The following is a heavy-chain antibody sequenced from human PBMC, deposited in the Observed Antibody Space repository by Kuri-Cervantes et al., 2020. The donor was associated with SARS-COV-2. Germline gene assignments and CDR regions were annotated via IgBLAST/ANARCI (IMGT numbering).Heavy chain of an antibody. CDR3: ARQAWLFHFDY. V-gene: IGHV4-59*08. CDR1: GGSISDYY. D-gene: IGHD6-19*01. Sequence: GSLRLSCTVSGGSISDYYFSWIRQPPGKGLEWIGYIYYSGSTNYNPSLKSRVTISVDTSKNQFSLKLSSVTAADTAVYYCARQAWLFHFDYWGQGTLVNVSS. CDR2: IYYSGST. J-gene: IGHJ4*02.